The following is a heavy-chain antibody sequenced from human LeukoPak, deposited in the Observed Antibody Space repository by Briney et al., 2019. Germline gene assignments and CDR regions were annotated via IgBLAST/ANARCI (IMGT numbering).Heavy chain of an antibody. V-gene: IGHV7-4-1*02. J-gene: IGHJ4*02. CDR1: GYTFTSYA. D-gene: IGHD2-8*01. CDR2: INTNTGNP. Sequence: ASVKVSCKASGYTFTSYAMNWVRQAPGQGLEWMGWINTNTGNPTYAQGFTGRFVFSLDTLVSTAYLQISSLKAEDTAVYYCARDLPWLRCIDYWGQGTLVTVSS. CDR3: ARDLPWLRCIDY.